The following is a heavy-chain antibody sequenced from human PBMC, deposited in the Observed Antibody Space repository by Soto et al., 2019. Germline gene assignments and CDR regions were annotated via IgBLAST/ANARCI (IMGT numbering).Heavy chain of an antibody. Sequence: ASVKVSCKASGYTFTSYAMHWVRQAPGQRLEWMGWINAGNGNTKYSQKFQGRVTITRDTSASTAYMELSSLRSEDTAVYYCARILRSSGWSFDYWGQGTLVTVSS. CDR3: ARILRSSGWSFDY. J-gene: IGHJ4*02. D-gene: IGHD6-19*01. CDR2: INAGNGNT. V-gene: IGHV1-3*01. CDR1: GYTFTSYA.